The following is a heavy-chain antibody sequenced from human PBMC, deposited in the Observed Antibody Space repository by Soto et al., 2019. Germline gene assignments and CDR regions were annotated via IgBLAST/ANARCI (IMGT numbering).Heavy chain of an antibody. CDR3: ARDFIWSGYNWFDP. J-gene: IGHJ5*02. V-gene: IGHV1-69*05. CDR1: GGTFSNYA. Sequence: ASVKVSCKASGGTFSNYAITWVRQAPGQGLEWMGRIIPIFGTVNFAQKFQGRITLTTDKSTTTVYMELRSLRFDDTAVYYCARDFIWSGYNWFDPWGQGTLVTVSS. CDR2: IIPIFGTV. D-gene: IGHD3-3*01.